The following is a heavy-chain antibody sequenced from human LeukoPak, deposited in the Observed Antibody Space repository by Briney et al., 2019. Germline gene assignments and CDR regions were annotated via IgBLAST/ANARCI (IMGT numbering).Heavy chain of an antibody. V-gene: IGHV1-8*01. J-gene: IGHJ5*02. D-gene: IGHD3-16*02. CDR1: GYTFTSYD. CDR3: ARGLYDYVWGSYRYSWFDP. CDR2: MNPNSGNT. Sequence: ASVKVSCKASGYTFTSYDINWVRQATGQGLEWMGWMNPNSGNTGYAQKFQGRVTITRNTSISTAYMELSSLRSEDTAVYYCARGLYDYVWGSYRYSWFDPWGQGTLVTVSS.